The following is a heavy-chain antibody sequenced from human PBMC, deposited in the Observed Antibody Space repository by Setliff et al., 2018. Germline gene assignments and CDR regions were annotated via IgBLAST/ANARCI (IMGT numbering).Heavy chain of an antibody. J-gene: IGHJ4*02. CDR2: IYHSGST. CDR3: ARVGAVNYDFDS. D-gene: IGHD3-10*01. CDR1: SYSISTNYY. V-gene: IGHV4-38-2*01. Sequence: SQTLSLTCAVSSYSISTNYYWGWIRQPPGKGLEWIGSIYHSGSTYYNPSLKSRVTISVNTSKNQFSLKLTSVTAADTAVYYCARVGAVNYDFDSWGQGTLVTVSS.